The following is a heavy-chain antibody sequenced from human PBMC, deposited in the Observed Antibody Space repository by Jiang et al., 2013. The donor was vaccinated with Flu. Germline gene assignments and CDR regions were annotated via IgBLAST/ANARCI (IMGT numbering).Heavy chain of an antibody. D-gene: IGHD3-3*01. CDR1: GFTFSSYA. CDR3: AKVPGEKIFGVVSFPDY. CDR2: ISGSGGST. V-gene: IGHV3-23*01. Sequence: SGGGLVQPGGSLRLSCAASGFTFSSYAMSWVRQAPGKGLEWVSAISGSGGSTYYADSVKGRFTISRDNSKNTLYLQMNSLRAEDTAVYYCAKVPGEKIFGVVSFPDYWGQGTLVTVSS. J-gene: IGHJ4*02.